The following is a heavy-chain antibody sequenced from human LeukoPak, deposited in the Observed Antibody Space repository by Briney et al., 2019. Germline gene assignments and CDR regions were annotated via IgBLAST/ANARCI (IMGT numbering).Heavy chain of an antibody. J-gene: IGHJ1*01. D-gene: IGHD6-19*01. CDR2: ISSNGGST. CDR3: VKDSSGWTGYFQH. CDR1: GFTFSSYA. V-gene: IGHV3-64D*06. Sequence: GGSLRLSCSASGFTFSSYAMHWVRQAPGEGLEYVSAISSNGGSTYYADSVKGRFTISRDNSKNTLYPQMSSLRAEDTAVYYCVKDSSGWTGYFQHWGQGTLVTVSS.